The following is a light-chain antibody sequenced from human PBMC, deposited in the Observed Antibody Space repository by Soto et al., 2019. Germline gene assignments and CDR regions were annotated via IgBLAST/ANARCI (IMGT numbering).Light chain of an antibody. CDR2: QDS. CDR3: QAWDSSSYV. Sequence: SYELTQPPSVSVSPGQTASITCSGDKLGDEYACWYQQKPGQSPVLVIYQDSKRPSGIPERFSGSNSGNTATLTISGTQPMDEADYYCQAWDSSSYVFGTGTKVTVL. V-gene: IGLV3-1*01. J-gene: IGLJ1*01. CDR1: KLGDEY.